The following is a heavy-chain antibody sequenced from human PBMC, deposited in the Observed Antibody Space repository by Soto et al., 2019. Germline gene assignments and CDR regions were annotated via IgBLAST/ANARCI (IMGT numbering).Heavy chain of an antibody. CDR3: ARDKGVGATHSDAFDI. CDR1: GFTFSSYA. V-gene: IGHV3-30-3*01. Sequence: QVQLVESGGGVVQPGRSLRLSCAASGFTFSSYAMHWVRQAPGKGLEWVAVISYDGSNKYYADSVNGRFTISRDNSKNTLYLQMNRLRAEDTAVYYCARDKGVGATHSDAFDIWGQGTMVTVSS. J-gene: IGHJ3*02. CDR2: ISYDGSNK. D-gene: IGHD1-26*01.